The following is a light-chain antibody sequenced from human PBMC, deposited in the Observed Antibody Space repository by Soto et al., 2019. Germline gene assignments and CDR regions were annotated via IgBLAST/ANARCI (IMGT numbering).Light chain of an antibody. V-gene: IGKV3-15*01. J-gene: IGKJ1*01. CDR3: QHYNNWPPWT. CDR2: GAS. CDR1: QSVRNN. Sequence: ETAVTQSSTAPSRSPGGKSTLSCRARQSVRNNLDWYQHKPGQAPRLLIYGASTRATGIPARFSGSGSGTEFTLTISCLQSEDFAVYYCQHYNNWPPWTFGQGTKVDI.